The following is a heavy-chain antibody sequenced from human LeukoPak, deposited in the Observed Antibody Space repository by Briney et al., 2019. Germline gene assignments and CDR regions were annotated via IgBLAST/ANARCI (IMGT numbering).Heavy chain of an antibody. CDR1: GFTFSSYA. Sequence: GGSLRLSCAASGFTFSSYAMSWVRQAPGKGLEWVSAISGSGGSTYYADSVKGRFTISRDNSKNTLYLQMNSLRAEDTAVYYCAKDRGGGSPPVGYYGMDVWGQGTTVTVSS. CDR3: AKDRGGGSPPVGYYGMDV. D-gene: IGHD2-15*01. V-gene: IGHV3-23*01. CDR2: ISGSGGST. J-gene: IGHJ6*02.